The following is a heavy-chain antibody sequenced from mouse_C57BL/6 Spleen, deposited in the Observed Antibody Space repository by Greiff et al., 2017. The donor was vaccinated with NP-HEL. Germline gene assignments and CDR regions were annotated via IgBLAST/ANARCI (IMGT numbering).Heavy chain of an antibody. CDR2: ISDGGSYT. CDR1: GFTFSSYA. V-gene: IGHV5-4*03. CDR3: ARVSLGTVDY. J-gene: IGHJ2*01. D-gene: IGHD6-2*01. Sequence: DVMLVESGGGLVKPGGSLKLSCAASGFTFSSYAMSWVRQTPEKRLEWVATISDGGSYTYYPDNVKGRFTISRDNAKNNLYLQMSHLKSEDTAMYYCARVSLGTVDYWGQGTTLTVSS.